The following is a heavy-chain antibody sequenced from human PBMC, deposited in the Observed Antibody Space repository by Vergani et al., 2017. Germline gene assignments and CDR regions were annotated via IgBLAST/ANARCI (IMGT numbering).Heavy chain of an antibody. J-gene: IGHJ5*02. CDR2: TWYDGNNK. V-gene: IGHV3-33*01. CDR1: GCTFTQYG. D-gene: IGHD1-14*01. CDR3: ARDLRLLYNRFDP. Sequence: QVQLVESGGGVVQPGRFLRLSCAASGCTFTQYGMHWVRQAPGKGLEWVAVTWYDGNNKQYADSVKGRFTISRDNSKSTMYLQMNSLRDEDTSVYYCARDLRLLYNRFDPWGQGTLVTVSS.